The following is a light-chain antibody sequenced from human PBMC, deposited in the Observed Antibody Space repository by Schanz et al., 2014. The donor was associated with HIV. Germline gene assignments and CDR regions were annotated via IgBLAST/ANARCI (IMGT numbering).Light chain of an antibody. V-gene: IGLV1-40*01. CDR3: CSYTTTSTYV. J-gene: IGLJ1*01. CDR1: SSNVGAGFD. CDR2: TND. Sequence: QLVLTQPPSVSGAPGQRVTIPCSGSSSNVGAGFDVHWYQQALGKAPTLLIYTNDNRPSGVPDRYSGSKSGTSASLAITGLQAEDEADYYCCSYTTTSTYVFGAGTKLTVL.